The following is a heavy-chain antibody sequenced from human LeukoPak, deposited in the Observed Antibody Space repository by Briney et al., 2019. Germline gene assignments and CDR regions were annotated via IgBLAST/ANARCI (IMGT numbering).Heavy chain of an antibody. Sequence: GGSLRLSCAASGFTFTTYSMNWVRQAPGKGLEWVSYISNSGNTIYYADSVKGRFTISRDNAKNSLYLQMNSLRAEDTAVYYCARDTRGESDYWGHGTLVTVSS. CDR2: ISNSGNTI. V-gene: IGHV3-48*04. D-gene: IGHD2-2*01. J-gene: IGHJ4*01. CDR1: GFTFTTYS. CDR3: ARDTRGESDY.